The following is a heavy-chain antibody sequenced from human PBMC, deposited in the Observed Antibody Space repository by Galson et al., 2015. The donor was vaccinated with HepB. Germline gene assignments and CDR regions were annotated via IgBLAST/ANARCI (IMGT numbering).Heavy chain of an antibody. CDR2: IGHGGAST. Sequence: SLRLSCAASGFTFSNFAMSWVRQVPGKGLQWVSAIGHGGASTYYVDSVRGRLTISRDNSKDTLYLQMSGLRVDDTAIYYCAKEGIFGLGELSLLHWGQGTLVTVSS. CDR1: GFTFSNFA. D-gene: IGHD3-16*02. J-gene: IGHJ4*02. V-gene: IGHV3-23*01. CDR3: AKEGIFGLGELSLLH.